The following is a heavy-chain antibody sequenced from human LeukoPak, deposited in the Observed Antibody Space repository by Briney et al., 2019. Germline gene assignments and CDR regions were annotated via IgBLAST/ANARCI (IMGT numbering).Heavy chain of an antibody. CDR1: GGSISSYY. Sequence: PSQTLSLTCTVSGGSISSYYWSWIRQPAGKGLEWIGRIYTSGSTDYNPSLKSRVTMSVDTSKNQFSLKLNSVTAADTAVYYCARSRTYYYGPSPRGDCFDSWGQGTLVTVSS. CDR3: ARSRTYYYGPSPRGDCFDS. J-gene: IGHJ4*02. V-gene: IGHV4-4*07. CDR2: IYTSGST. D-gene: IGHD3-10*01.